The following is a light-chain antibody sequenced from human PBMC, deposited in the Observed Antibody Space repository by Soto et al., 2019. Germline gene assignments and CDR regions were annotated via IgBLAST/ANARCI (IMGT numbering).Light chain of an antibody. J-gene: IGLJ1*01. CDR3: CSYAGSYTWV. Sequence: QSVLTQPRSVSGSPGQSVTISCTGTSSDVGGYTYVSWYRQHPGKAPKLMIYDVSKRPSGVPDRFSGSKSGNTASLTISGLQAEDEADYYCCSYAGSYTWVFVTGTKVTVL. CDR2: DVS. V-gene: IGLV2-11*01. CDR1: SSDVGGYTY.